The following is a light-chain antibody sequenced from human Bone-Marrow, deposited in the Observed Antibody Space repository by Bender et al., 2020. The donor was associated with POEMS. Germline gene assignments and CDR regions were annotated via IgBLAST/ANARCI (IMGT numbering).Light chain of an antibody. CDR3: QAWDGSTVV. Sequence: QSVLTQPPSVSGAPGQRVTISCTGSSSNTGSGYDINWYQHLPGTAPKLLIYGYNNRPSGIPERLSASNSGNTATLTISATQAMDEADYYCQAWDGSTVVIGGGTKLTVL. CDR2: GYN. J-gene: IGLJ2*01. CDR1: SSNTGSGYD. V-gene: IGLV1-40*01.